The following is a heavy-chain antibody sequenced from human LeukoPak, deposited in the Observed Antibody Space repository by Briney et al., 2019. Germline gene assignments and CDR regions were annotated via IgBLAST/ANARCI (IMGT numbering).Heavy chain of an antibody. CDR2: ISTTSSPI. J-gene: IGHJ4*02. Sequence: PGGSLRLSCAASGFTFSSYSMNWVRQAPGKGLEWISYISTTSSPIYYADSVKGRLTISRDNAKNTLYLQMNSLRVEDTAVYYCARGDGYAQRDWGQGTLVTVPS. V-gene: IGHV3-48*04. D-gene: IGHD5-12*01. CDR3: ARGDGYAQRD. CDR1: GFTFSSYS.